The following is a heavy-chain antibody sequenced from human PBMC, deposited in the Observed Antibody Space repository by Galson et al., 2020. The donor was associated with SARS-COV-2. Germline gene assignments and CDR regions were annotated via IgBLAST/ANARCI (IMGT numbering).Heavy chain of an antibody. J-gene: IGHJ2*01. Sequence: SETLSLTCTVSGGSISTTSYFWGWIRQPPGKGLEWIGTIYYSGTTYYNPSLRSRFTISVDTSRNQFPLKLNSVTAAATAVYYCAGRGGTVTTQHVDPGARGTLVTVSS. CDR2: IYYSGTT. CDR3: AGRGGTVTTQHVDP. V-gene: IGHV4-39*01. CDR1: GGSISTTSYF. D-gene: IGHD4-17*01.